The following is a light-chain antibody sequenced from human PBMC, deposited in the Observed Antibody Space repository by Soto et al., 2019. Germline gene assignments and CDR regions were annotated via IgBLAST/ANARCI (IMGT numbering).Light chain of an antibody. CDR3: QQYNNWPQA. J-gene: IGKJ3*01. V-gene: IGKV3-15*01. CDR2: GAS. CDR1: QNVRAF. Sequence: EVVLTQSPATLSLSPGERATLSCRASQNVRAFLDWYQQKPGQAPRLLIYGASTRATGIPARFSGSGSGTEFTLTISSLQSEDFAVYYCQQYNNWPQAFGPGTKVDIK.